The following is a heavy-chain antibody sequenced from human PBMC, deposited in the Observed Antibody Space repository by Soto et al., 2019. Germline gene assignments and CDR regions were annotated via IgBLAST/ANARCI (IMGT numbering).Heavy chain of an antibody. J-gene: IGHJ4*02. D-gene: IGHD1-26*01. CDR3: AKKVVIVGATLDY. CDR2: ISGSGAST. V-gene: IGHV3-23*01. CDR1: GFSFSNYA. Sequence: GGSLRLSCAASGFSFSNYAMSWVRQAPGKGLEWVSTISGSGASTYYADSVKGRFTISRDNSKNTLYLQMNSLRAEDTAVYYCAKKVVIVGATLDYCGQGTLVTVSS.